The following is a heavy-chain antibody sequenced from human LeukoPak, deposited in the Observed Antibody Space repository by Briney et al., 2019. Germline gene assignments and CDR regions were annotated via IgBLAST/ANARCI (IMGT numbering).Heavy chain of an antibody. Sequence: PGGSLRLSCAVSGITLSNYGMSWVRQAPGKGLEWVAGISDSGGRTKYADSVKGRFTISRDNSKNTLYLQMNSLRAEDTAVYFCAKRGVVIRVLLVGFHKEAYYFDSWGQGALVTVSS. CDR3: AKRGVVIRVLLVGFHKEAYYFDS. CDR2: ISDSGGRT. J-gene: IGHJ4*02. V-gene: IGHV3-23*01. D-gene: IGHD3-10*01. CDR1: GITLSNYG.